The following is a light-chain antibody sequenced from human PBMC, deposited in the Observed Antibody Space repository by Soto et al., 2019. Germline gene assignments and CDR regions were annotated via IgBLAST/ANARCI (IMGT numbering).Light chain of an antibody. CDR1: QSVRSW. J-gene: IGKJ4*01. V-gene: IGKV1-5*01. Sequence: DIQITQSPATLSASVGDRVTITFLASQSVRSWLAWYQQKPGTAPKLLIFDASRLESGVPSRFSGSASGTEFTLTISSLQPDDFATYYCQQYDNYPLNCGGGTKGDIK. CDR2: DAS. CDR3: QQYDNYPLN.